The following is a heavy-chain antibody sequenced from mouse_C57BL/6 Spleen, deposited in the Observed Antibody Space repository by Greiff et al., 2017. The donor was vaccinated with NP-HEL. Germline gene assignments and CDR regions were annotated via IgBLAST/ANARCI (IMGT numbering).Heavy chain of an antibody. CDR3: ARPPNWPHWYFDV. CDR1: GYTFTSYW. Sequence: QVQLQQPGAELVRPGSSVKLSCKASGYTFTSYWMDWVKQRPGQGLEWIGNIYPSDSETHYNQKFKDKATLTVDKSSSTAYMQLSSLTSEDSAVYYCARPPNWPHWYFDVWGTGTTVTVSS. CDR2: IYPSDSET. V-gene: IGHV1-61*01. D-gene: IGHD4-1*01. J-gene: IGHJ1*03.